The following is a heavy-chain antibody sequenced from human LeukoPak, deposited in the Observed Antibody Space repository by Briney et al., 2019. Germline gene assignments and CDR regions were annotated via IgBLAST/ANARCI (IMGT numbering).Heavy chain of an antibody. CDR1: GFAFSSYS. J-gene: IGHJ3*02. CDR2: MSGGSSRSI. CDR3: ARDVGEYAFDT. D-gene: IGHD1-26*01. Sequence: GGSLRLSCAASGFAFSSYSMNWVRQAPGKGLEWLSYMSGGSSRSIYYADSVKGRFTISRDNAKNSLYLQMNSLRAEDTAVYYCARDVGEYAFDTWGQGTMVTVSS. V-gene: IGHV3-48*04.